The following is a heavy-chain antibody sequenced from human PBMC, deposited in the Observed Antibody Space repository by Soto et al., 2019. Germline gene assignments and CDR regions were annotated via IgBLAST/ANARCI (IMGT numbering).Heavy chain of an antibody. Sequence: SETLSLTCTVSGGSISSSSYYWGWIRQPPGKGLEWIGSIYYSGSTYYNPSLKSRVTISVDTSKNQFSLKLSSVTAADTAVYYCARQVDTELRRGFEDWGQGTRVTVSS. V-gene: IGHV4-39*01. D-gene: IGHD1-7*01. CDR1: GGSISSSSYY. CDR2: IYYSGST. J-gene: IGHJ4*02. CDR3: ARQVDTELRRGFED.